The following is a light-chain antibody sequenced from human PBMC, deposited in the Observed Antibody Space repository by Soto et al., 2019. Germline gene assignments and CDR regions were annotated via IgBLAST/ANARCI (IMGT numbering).Light chain of an antibody. J-gene: IGKJ1*01. CDR1: QSISSY. V-gene: IGKV1-39*01. CDR2: AAS. CDR3: QQGYSTPRT. Sequence: DIQMTLSQSSLSASVGDRVTITCRASQSISSYLNWYQQKPGKAPKLLIYAASSLQSGVPSRFSGSGSGTDFTLTISSLQPEDFATYYCQQGYSTPRTFGQGTKVEIK.